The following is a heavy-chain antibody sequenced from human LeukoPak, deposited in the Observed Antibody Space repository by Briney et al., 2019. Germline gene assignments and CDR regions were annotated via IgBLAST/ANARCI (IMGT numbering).Heavy chain of an antibody. CDR1: GFTFSSYG. CDR2: ISYDGSNK. J-gene: IGHJ1*01. V-gene: IGHV3-30*03. CDR3: AREYCSGGSCSGYFQH. D-gene: IGHD2-15*01. Sequence: PGGSLRLSCAASGFTFSSYGMHWVRQAPGKGLEWVAVISYDGSNKYYADSVKGRFTISRDNSKNTLYLQMNSLRAEDTAVYYCAREYCSGGSCSGYFQHWGQGTLVTVSS.